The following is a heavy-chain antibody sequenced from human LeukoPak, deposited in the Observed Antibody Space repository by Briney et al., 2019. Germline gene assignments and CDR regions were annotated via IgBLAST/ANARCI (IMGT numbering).Heavy chain of an antibody. Sequence: GGSLRLSCAASGFTFSNSWMHRVRRAPGKGLVWVSRINSDGKTTTYADSVKGRFTISRDNAENTLYLQMNSLSAEDTAVYYCARDYPPDWGQGTLVTVSA. V-gene: IGHV3-74*01. CDR3: ARDYPPD. CDR1: GFTFSNSW. CDR2: INSDGKTT. J-gene: IGHJ4*02.